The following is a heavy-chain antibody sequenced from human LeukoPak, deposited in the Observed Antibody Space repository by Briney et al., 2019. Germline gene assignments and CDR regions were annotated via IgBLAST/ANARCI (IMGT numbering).Heavy chain of an antibody. Sequence: ASVKVSCKASGYTFTGYYMHWVRQAPGQGLEWMGWINPNSGGTNYAQKFQGSATMTRDTSISTAYMELSRLRSDDTAVYYCARSLPGISRIQLWLSFDYWGQGTLVTVSS. CDR1: GYTFTGYY. CDR3: ARSLPGISRIQLWLSFDY. V-gene: IGHV1-2*02. D-gene: IGHD5-18*01. CDR2: INPNSGGT. J-gene: IGHJ4*02.